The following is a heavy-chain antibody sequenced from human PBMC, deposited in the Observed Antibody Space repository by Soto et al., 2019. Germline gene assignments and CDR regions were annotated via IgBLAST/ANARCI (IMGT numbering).Heavy chain of an antibody. D-gene: IGHD5-12*01. Sequence: EASVKVSCKASGGTFSSYAISWVRQAPGQGLEWMGGIIPIFGTANYAQKFQGRVTITADESTSTAYMELSSLRSEDTAVYYCARFSHRGLGYYYGMDVWGQGTTVTVSS. CDR1: GGTFSSYA. CDR2: IIPIFGTA. J-gene: IGHJ6*02. V-gene: IGHV1-69*13. CDR3: ARFSHRGLGYYYGMDV.